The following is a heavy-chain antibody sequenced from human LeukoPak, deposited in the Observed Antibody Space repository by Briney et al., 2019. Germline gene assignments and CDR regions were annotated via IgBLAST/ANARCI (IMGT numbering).Heavy chain of an antibody. V-gene: IGHV3-11*01. J-gene: IGHJ6*02. CDR3: ARDGQRNYFYGMDV. CDR2: ITDSGSAI. CDR1: GFSFSDYY. D-gene: IGHD5-24*01. Sequence: GGSLRLSCAAFGFSFSDYYMNWIRQAPGKGLEWVSYITDSGSAIYYADSVKGRFTISRDNTKNSLYLQMNSLRAEDTAVYFCARDGQRNYFYGMDVWGQGTTVTVSS.